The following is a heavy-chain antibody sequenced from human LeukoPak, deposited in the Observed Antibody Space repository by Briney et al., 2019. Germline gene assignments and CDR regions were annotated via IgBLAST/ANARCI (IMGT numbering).Heavy chain of an antibody. Sequence: PGGSLRLSCAASGFTFSSYEMNWVRQAPGKGLEWVLYISSGSTIYDADSAKGRFTVSRDNAKNSLYLQMNSLRAEDTAVYYCARESIAVAGAPFDYWGQGTLVTVSS. J-gene: IGHJ4*02. CDR1: GFTFSSYE. V-gene: IGHV3-48*03. CDR3: ARESIAVAGAPFDY. CDR2: ISSGSTI. D-gene: IGHD6-19*01.